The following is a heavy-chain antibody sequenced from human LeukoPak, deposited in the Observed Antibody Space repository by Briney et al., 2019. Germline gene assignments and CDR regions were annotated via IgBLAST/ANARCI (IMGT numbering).Heavy chain of an antibody. CDR2: FYSGART. V-gene: IGHV3-53*01. D-gene: IGHD1-26*01. Sequence: GGSLRLSCAASGFTVSANYMSWVRRAPGKGLEWVSVFYSGARTYYADSVKGRFTISRDTSKNTLNLQMNSLRAEDTAVYYCAGSSGSSHTFDYWGQGTLVTVSS. CDR3: AGSSGSSHTFDY. CDR1: GFTVSANY. J-gene: IGHJ4*02.